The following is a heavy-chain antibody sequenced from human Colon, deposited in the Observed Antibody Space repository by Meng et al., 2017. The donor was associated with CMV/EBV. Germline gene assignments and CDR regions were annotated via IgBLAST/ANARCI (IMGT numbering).Heavy chain of an antibody. CDR1: GGAISNDKYY. V-gene: IGHV4-39*01. D-gene: IGHD6-19*01. CDR2: IYYTGST. Sequence: CTVSGGAISNDKYYWGWIRQPPGKGLEWIGSIYYTGSTFYTPSLKSRVTISLDTSKNQFSLNLTSVTTADTAVYYCARHFDSGWSDYWGQGNLVTVSS. CDR3: ARHFDSGWSDY. J-gene: IGHJ4*02.